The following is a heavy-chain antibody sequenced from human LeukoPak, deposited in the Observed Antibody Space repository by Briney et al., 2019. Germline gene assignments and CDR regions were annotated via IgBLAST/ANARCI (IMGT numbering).Heavy chain of an antibody. CDR1: GFPFVSYA. Sequence: GESLKISCAASGFPFVSYAMNWVRQAPGKGLEWVSAVSGSGESIYYADSVKGRFTISRDNSKNTLYLQMNSLRAEDTAVYYCAKSQPSAISWFDPWGQGTLVTVSS. V-gene: IGHV3-23*01. CDR2: VSGSGESI. J-gene: IGHJ5*02. CDR3: AKSQPSAISWFDP. D-gene: IGHD2-2*02.